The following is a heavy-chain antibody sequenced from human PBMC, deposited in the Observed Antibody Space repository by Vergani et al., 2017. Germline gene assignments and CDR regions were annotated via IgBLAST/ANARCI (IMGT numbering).Heavy chain of an antibody. CDR1: GFTFNHYA. D-gene: IGHD2-15*01. CDR2: ISGSGGST. Sequence: EVQLLESGGDLVQPGGSLRLSCAASGFTFNHYAMNWVRQAPGKGLEWVSGISGSGGSTYYAGSVKGRFTISRDSSKNTLYLQMNSLSAGDTAVYYCAIINNVVAALFDYWGQGTLVTVSS. CDR3: AIINNVVAALFDY. V-gene: IGHV3-23*01. J-gene: IGHJ4*02.